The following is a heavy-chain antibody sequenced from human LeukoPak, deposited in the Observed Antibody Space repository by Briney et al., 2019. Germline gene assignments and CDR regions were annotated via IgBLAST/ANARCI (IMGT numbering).Heavy chain of an antibody. CDR1: GGSISSSSYY. CDR3: ARLSSGWYEGWFDP. CDR2: IYYSGST. D-gene: IGHD6-19*01. V-gene: IGHV4-39*01. Sequence: SETLSLTCTVSGGSISSSSYYWGWIRQPPGKGLEWIGSIYYSGSTYYHPSRKRRVTISVYTSKNQFSLTLSSVPAADTAVYYCARLSSGWYEGWFDPWGQGTLVSVSS. J-gene: IGHJ5*02.